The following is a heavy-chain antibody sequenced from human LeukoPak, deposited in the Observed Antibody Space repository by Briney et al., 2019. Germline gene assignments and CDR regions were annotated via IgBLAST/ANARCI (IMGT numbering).Heavy chain of an antibody. CDR3: AKDRTGTAMADFYFDY. J-gene: IGHJ4*02. Sequence: PGRSLRLSCAASGFTFSSYGMHWVRQAPGKGLEWVAVIWYDGSNKYYADSVKGRFTISRDNSKNTLYLQMNSLRAEDPAVYYCAKDRTGTAMADFYFDYWGQGTLVTVSS. CDR2: IWYDGSNK. D-gene: IGHD5-18*01. CDR1: GFTFSSYG. V-gene: IGHV3-33*06.